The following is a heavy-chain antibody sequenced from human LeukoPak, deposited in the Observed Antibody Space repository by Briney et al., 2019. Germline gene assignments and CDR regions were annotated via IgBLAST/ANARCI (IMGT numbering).Heavy chain of an antibody. CDR1: GGSISSSNSY. CDR2: MYYSGST. V-gene: IGHV4-39*07. Sequence: PSETLSLTCTVSGGSISSSNSYWGWIRQPPGKGLEWIGNMYYSGSTSYNPSLKSRVTISVDMSKNQFSLRLSSVTAADTAVYFCARGYGSGTYLTVNWFDPWGQGTLVTVSS. D-gene: IGHD3-10*01. J-gene: IGHJ5*02. CDR3: ARGYGSGTYLTVNWFDP.